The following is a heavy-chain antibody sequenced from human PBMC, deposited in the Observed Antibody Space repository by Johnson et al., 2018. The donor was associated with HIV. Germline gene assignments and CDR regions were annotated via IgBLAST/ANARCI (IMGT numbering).Heavy chain of an antibody. CDR3: GKDRAVDGKGHDAFDI. J-gene: IGHJ3*02. CDR2: IRYDGSNK. Sequence: QVQLVESGGGVVQPGGSLRLSCAASGFTFSSYGMHWVRQAPGKGLEWVAFIRYDGSNKYYADSVKGRFTISRDTLKNTLYLQLNSLRAEDTAVYYSGKDRAVDGKGHDAFDIWGQGTMVTVSS. CDR1: GFTFSSYG. V-gene: IGHV3-30*02. D-gene: IGHD6-19*01.